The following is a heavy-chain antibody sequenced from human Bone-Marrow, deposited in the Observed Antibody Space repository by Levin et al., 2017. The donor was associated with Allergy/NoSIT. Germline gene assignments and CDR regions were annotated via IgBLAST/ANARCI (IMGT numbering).Heavy chain of an antibody. D-gene: IGHD6-13*01. CDR1: GGSISSSNW. V-gene: IGHV4-4*02. CDR2: IYHSGST. J-gene: IGHJ6*02. CDR3: ARGSIAAAGTCVRMDYYYGMDV. Sequence: SETLSLTCAVSGGSISSSNWWSWVRQPPGKGLEWIGEIYHSGSTNYNPSLKSRVTISVDKSKNQFSLKLSSVTAADTAVYYCARGSIAAAGTCVRMDYYYGMDVWGQGTTVTVSS.